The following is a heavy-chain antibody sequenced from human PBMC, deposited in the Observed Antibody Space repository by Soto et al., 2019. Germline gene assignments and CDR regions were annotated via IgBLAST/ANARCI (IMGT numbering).Heavy chain of an antibody. J-gene: IGHJ4*02. V-gene: IGHV3-30-3*01. CDR2: ISYDGSNK. D-gene: IGHD3-22*01. CDR3: ARADLIPNYYDSSGYYSLRTHFDY. CDR1: GFTFSSYA. Sequence: QVQLVESGGGVVQPGRSLRLSCAASGFTFSSYAMHWVRQAPGKGLEWVAVISYDGSNKYYADSVKGRFTISRDNSKNTLYLHMNSLRAEDTAVYYFARADLIPNYYDSSGYYSLRTHFDYWGQGTLVTVSS.